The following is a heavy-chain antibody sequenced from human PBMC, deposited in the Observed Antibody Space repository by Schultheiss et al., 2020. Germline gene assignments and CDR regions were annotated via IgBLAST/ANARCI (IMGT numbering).Heavy chain of an antibody. V-gene: IGHV4-31*03. CDR1: GGSISSGGYY. D-gene: IGHD2-8*01. CDR3: ARDRDNNGQYDALDI. CDR2: MFFSGSK. J-gene: IGHJ3*02. Sequence: SETLSLTCTVSGGSISSGGYYWTWIRQLPGKGLEWIGYMFFSGSKYYNPSLKNRATISVDTSKNQFSLNLISVTAADTAVYYCARDRDNNGQYDALDIWGQGTMVTVSS.